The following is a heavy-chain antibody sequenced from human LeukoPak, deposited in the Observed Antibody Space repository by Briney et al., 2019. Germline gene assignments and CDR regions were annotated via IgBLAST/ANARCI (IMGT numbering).Heavy chain of an antibody. J-gene: IGHJ4*02. D-gene: IGHD6-13*01. CDR2: ISYSGST. CDR3: TRQGSSSLRFYFDY. V-gene: IGHV4-59*08. Sequence: SEPLSLTCTVSGASISTNYWSWIRQPPGKGLEWIGYISYSGSTNYNPSLKSRVTISADTSKNQFSLKLSSVTAADTAVYYCTRQGSSSLRFYFDYWGQGTLVTVSS. CDR1: GASISTNY.